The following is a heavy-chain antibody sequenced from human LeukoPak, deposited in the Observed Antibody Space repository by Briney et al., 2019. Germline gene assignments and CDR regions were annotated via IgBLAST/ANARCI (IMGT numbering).Heavy chain of an antibody. CDR1: GFTFSSYS. D-gene: IGHD2-2*01. CDR3: ARGYCSSTSCVPFDY. J-gene: IGHJ4*02. V-gene: IGHV3-21*01. CDR2: ISSSSSYI. Sequence: GGSLRLSCAASGFTFSSYSMNWVRQAPGKGLEWVSSISSSSSYIYYADSVKGRFTISRDNTKNSLYLQMNSLRAEDTAVYYCARGYCSSTSCVPFDYWGQGTLVTVSS.